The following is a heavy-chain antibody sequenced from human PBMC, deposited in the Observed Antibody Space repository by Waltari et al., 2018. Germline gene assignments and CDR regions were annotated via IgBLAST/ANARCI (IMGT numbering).Heavy chain of an antibody. CDR3: ATRSIAAAGTATHGYMDV. D-gene: IGHD6-13*01. CDR2: VDPEDGET. Sequence: EVQLVQSGAEVKKPGATVKISCKASGYTFTDYYMHWVQQAPGKGLEWMGRVDPEDGETIYAEKFQGRVTITAATSTDTAYMELSSLRSEDTAVYYCATRSIAAAGTATHGYMDVWGKGTTVTVSS. J-gene: IGHJ6*03. CDR1: GYTFTDYY. V-gene: IGHV1-69-2*01.